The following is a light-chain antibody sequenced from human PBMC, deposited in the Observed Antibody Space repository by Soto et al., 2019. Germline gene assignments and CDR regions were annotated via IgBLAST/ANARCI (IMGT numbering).Light chain of an antibody. V-gene: IGLV2-14*01. Sequence: QSALTQPPSVSGSPGQSITISCTGTSSDVGAYNYVSWYQHHPGNAPKLMIYEVSNRPSGVSDRFSGSKSGNTASLTISGLQAEDESDYYCISYTSSSTWVFGGGTKLTVL. J-gene: IGLJ3*02. CDR1: SSDVGAYNY. CDR2: EVS. CDR3: ISYTSSSTWV.